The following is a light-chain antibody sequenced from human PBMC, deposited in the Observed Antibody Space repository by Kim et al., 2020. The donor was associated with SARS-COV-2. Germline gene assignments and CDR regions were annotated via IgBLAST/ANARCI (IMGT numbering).Light chain of an antibody. CDR3: MQNKQFPT. Sequence: EIVMTQTPVSLSVTPGQPASMSCKSSQSLVRSDGYTYLFWYLQKPGQSPQLLISEVSNRFSGVPERFSGSGSGTDFTLKISRVEAEDVGIYYRMQNKQFPTFGPGTKLGN. V-gene: IGKV2D-29*02. CDR1: QSLVRSDGYTY. CDR2: EVS. J-gene: IGKJ2*01.